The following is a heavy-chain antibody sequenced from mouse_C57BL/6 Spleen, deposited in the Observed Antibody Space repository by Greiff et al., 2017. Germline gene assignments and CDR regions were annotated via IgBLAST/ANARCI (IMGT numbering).Heavy chain of an antibody. CDR3: ARGGGSGYNFDY. V-gene: IGHV1-54*01. Sequence: QVHVKQSGAELVRPGTSVKVSCKASGYAFTNYLIEWVKQRPGQGLEWIGVINPGSGGTNYNEKFKGKATLTADKSSSTAYMQLSSLTSEDSAVYFCARGGGSGYNFDYWGQGTTLTVSS. J-gene: IGHJ2*01. CDR1: GYAFTNYL. D-gene: IGHD3-2*02. CDR2: INPGSGGT.